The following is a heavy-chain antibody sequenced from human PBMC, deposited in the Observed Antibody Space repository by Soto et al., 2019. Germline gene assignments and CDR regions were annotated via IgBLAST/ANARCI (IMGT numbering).Heavy chain of an antibody. V-gene: IGHV4-34*01. CDR1: GGSFSGYY. CDR2: INHSGST. J-gene: IGHJ4*02. CDR3: ARAVVGATEEGLDY. D-gene: IGHD1-26*01. Sequence: PSETLALISDDYGGSFSGYYWSWIRQPPGKGLEWIGEINHSGSTNYNPSLKSRVTISVDTSKNQFSLKLSSVTAADTAVYYCARAVVGATEEGLDYWGQGTLVTVYS.